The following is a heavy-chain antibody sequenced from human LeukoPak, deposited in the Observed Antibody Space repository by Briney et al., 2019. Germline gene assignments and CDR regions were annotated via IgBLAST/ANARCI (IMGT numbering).Heavy chain of an antibody. J-gene: IGHJ4*02. CDR3: ARAGINYYDSSGYYPFDY. D-gene: IGHD3-22*01. V-gene: IGHV3-53*01. CDR1: GFTFSSYS. CDR2: IYSGGST. Sequence: GGSLRLSCAASGFTFSSYSMNWVRQAPGKGLEWVSVIYSGGSTYYADSVKGRFTISRDNSKNTLYLQMNSLRAEDTAVYYCARAGINYYDSSGYYPFDYWGQGTLVTVSS.